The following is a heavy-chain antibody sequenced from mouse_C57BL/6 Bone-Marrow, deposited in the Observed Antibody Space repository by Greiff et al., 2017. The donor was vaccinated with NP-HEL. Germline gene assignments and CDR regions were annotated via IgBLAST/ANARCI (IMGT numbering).Heavy chain of an antibody. CDR3: ARGAIYYDYDIGAMDY. V-gene: IGHV5-17*01. CDR2: ISSGSSTI. Sequence: EVKLMESGGGLVKPGGSLKLSCAASGFTFSDYGMHWVRQAPEKGLEWVAYISSGSSTIYYADTVKGRFTISRDNAKNTLFLQMTSRRSEDKAMYYCARGAIYYDYDIGAMDYWGQGTSVTVSS. CDR1: GFTFSDYG. J-gene: IGHJ4*01. D-gene: IGHD2-4*01.